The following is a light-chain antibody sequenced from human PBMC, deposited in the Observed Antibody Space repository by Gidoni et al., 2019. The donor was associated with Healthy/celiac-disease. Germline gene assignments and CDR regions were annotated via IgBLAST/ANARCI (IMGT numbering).Light chain of an antibody. J-gene: IGKJ1*01. CDR2: DAS. CDR3: QQRSNWPT. Sequence: IVLTQSPATLSLSPGERATLSCRASQSVSSYLAWYQQKPGQAPRLLIYDASNRATGIPARFSGRGSGTDFTLTISSLEPEDFAVYYCQQRSNWPTFGQGTKVEIK. V-gene: IGKV3-11*01. CDR1: QSVSSY.